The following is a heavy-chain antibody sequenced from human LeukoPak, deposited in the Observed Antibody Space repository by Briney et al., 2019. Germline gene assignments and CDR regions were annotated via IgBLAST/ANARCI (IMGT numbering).Heavy chain of an antibody. CDR1: GYTFTNYL. CDR3: VREESGGYFDY. D-gene: IGHD2-8*02. Sequence: ASVKVSCKASGYTFTNYLLHWVRQAPGQGLKWVGRITPSVDTTNYAQKFRDRVTMTRDTSTSTVYMELSSLRSEDTAVYHCVREESGGYFDYWGQGTLVTVSS. V-gene: IGHV1-46*01. J-gene: IGHJ4*02. CDR2: ITPSVDTT.